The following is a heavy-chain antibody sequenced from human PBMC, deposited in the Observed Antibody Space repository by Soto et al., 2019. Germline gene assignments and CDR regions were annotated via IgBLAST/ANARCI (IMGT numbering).Heavy chain of an antibody. V-gene: IGHV3-33*01. CDR2: IWYDGSNK. D-gene: IGHD6-13*01. J-gene: IGHJ4*02. CDR1: GFTFSSYG. CDR3: ARGPGSSRWFTYPPW. Sequence: GGSLRLSCAASGFTFSSYGMHWVRQAPGKGLEWVAVIWYDGSNKYYADSVKGRFTISRDNSKNTLYLQMNSLRAEDTAVYYCARGPGSSRWFTYPPWWGQGTLVTVSS.